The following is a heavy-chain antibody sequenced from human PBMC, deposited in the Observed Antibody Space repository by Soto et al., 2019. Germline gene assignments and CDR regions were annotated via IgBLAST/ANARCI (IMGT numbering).Heavy chain of an antibody. CDR1: GFTFSNAW. J-gene: IGHJ6*03. CDR2: IKSKTDGGTT. V-gene: IGHV3-15*01. CDR3: TTDRYSSSWTTYYYYYYMDV. Sequence: GALSLSCAASGFTFSNAWMSWVRQAPGKGLEWVGRIKSKTDGGTTDYAAPVKGRFTISRDDSKNTLYLQMNSLKTEDTAVYYCTTDRYSSSWTTYYYYYYMDVWGKGTTVTVSS. D-gene: IGHD6-13*01.